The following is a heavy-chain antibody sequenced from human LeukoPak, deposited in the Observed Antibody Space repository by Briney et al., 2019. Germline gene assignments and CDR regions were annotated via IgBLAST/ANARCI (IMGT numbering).Heavy chain of an antibody. CDR2: IKQDGSVK. CDR3: ARSSGWLLDY. Sequence: PGGSLRLSCAASGFTVSSDYMNWVRQAPGKGLEWVASIKQDGSVKYYVDSVKGRFTISRDSAKNSLYLQMNSLRGEDTAVYYCARSSGWLLDYWGQGNLVTVSS. D-gene: IGHD6-19*01. V-gene: IGHV3-7*05. J-gene: IGHJ4*02. CDR1: GFTVSSDY.